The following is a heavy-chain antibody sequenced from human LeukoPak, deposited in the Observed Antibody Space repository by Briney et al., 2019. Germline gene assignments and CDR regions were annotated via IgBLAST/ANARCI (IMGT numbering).Heavy chain of an antibody. D-gene: IGHD3-10*01. Sequence: GGSLRLSCAASGFTFSSYGMHWVRQAPGKGLEWVAFIRYDGSNKYYADSVKGRFTISRDNSKNTLYLQMNSLRAEDTAVYYCAKPPPRITMVRGVPRGEGFDPWGQGTLVTVSS. CDR1: GFTFSSYG. V-gene: IGHV3-30*02. CDR2: IRYDGSNK. CDR3: AKPPPRITMVRGVPRGEGFDP. J-gene: IGHJ5*02.